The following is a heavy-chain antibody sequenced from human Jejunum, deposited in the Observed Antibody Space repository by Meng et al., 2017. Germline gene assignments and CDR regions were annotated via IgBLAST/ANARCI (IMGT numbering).Heavy chain of an antibody. CDR2: MYGSGDT. D-gene: IGHD3-22*01. CDR1: GGFINTNDW. CDR3: ARGSKYSSGYDYLDS. J-gene: IGHJ4*02. V-gene: IGHV4-4*02. Sequence: QVQLQESGPGLVKPSGTLSLTCAVSGGFINTNDWWGWIRQPPGKGLEWIGRMYGSGDTKYNPSLKSRVTMSVDPSKDQFSLKLTSVSAADTAVYYCARGSKYSSGYDYLDSWGQGTLVTVSS.